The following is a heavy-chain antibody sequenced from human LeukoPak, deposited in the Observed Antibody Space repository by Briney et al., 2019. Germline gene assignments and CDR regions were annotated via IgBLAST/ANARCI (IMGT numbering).Heavy chain of an antibody. V-gene: IGHV3-73*01. CDR3: SRLSVAGNLDY. CDR2: IRSKPDSYAT. Sequence: GGSLRLSCAASGFIFSGSAKHWVRQASGKGLEWVGRIRSKPDSYATEYAASVKGRFTISRDDSKNTAYLQMNSLKTEDTAVYYCSRLSVAGNLDYWGQGTLVTVSS. CDR1: GFIFSGSA. D-gene: IGHD6-19*01. J-gene: IGHJ4*02.